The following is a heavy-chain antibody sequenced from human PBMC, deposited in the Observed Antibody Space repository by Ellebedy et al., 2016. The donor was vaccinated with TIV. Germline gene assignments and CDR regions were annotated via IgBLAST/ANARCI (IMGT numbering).Heavy chain of an antibody. Sequence: GESLKISXAASGFTFSSYAMSWVRQAPGKGLEWVAVIWYDGSNKYYADSVKGRFTISRDNSKNTLYLQMNSLRAEDTAVYYCARDVGAGTPDSNYWGQGTLVTVSS. CDR1: GFTFSSYA. V-gene: IGHV3-33*08. CDR3: ARDVGAGTPDSNY. J-gene: IGHJ4*02. CDR2: IWYDGSNK. D-gene: IGHD6-19*01.